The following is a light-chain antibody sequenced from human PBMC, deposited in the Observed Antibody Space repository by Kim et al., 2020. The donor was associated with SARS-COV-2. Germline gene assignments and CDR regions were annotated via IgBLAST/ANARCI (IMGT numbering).Light chain of an antibody. V-gene: IGKV1-39*01. CDR2: AAS. CDR1: QTNSRY. CDR3: QQSHSIPYT. J-gene: IGKJ2*01. Sequence: SAAGRGRSTIPCPANQTNSRYLNWYQQKPGKAPNLLISAASTLQSGVPSRFSGGGSGTEFTLTINSLQPEDSATYYCQQSHSIPYTFGQGTKLEI.